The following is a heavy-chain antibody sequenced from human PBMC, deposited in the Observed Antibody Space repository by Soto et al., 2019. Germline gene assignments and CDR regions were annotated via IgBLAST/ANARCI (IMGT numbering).Heavy chain of an antibody. CDR1: GYTFTSYA. V-gene: IGHV1-3*01. D-gene: IGHD6-6*01. Sequence: ASVKVSCKASGYTFTSYAMHWVRQAPGQRLEWMGWINAGNGNTKYSQKFQGRVTITRDTSASTAYMELSSLRSEDTAVYYCARAKYSTLPVYSYFDLWGRGTLVTVSS. CDR2: INAGNGNT. J-gene: IGHJ2*01. CDR3: ARAKYSTLPVYSYFDL.